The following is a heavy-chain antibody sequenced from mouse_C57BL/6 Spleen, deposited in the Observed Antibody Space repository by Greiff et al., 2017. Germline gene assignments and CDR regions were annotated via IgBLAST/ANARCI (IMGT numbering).Heavy chain of an antibody. V-gene: IGHV1-61*01. Sequence: VQLQQPGAELVRPGSSVKLSCKASGYTFTSYWMDWVKQRPGQGLEWIGNIYPSDSETHYNQKFKDKATLTVDKSSSTAYMQLSSLTSEDSAVYYCANLYYGSSLFAYWGQGTLVTVSA. CDR1: GYTFTSYW. CDR3: ANLYYGSSLFAY. D-gene: IGHD1-1*01. J-gene: IGHJ3*01. CDR2: IYPSDSET.